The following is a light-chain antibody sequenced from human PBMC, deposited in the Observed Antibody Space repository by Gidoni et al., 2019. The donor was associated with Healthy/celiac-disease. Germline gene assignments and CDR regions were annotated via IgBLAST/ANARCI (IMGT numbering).Light chain of an antibody. CDR1: QSISSY. CDR3: QQSYSTPPT. Sequence: IQMTQSPTSLSASVGDRVTITCRASQSISSYLNWYQQKPGKAPKLLIYAASSLQSGVPSRFSGSGSGTDFTITISSLQPEDFATYDCQQSYSTPPTFGQGTKVEIK. V-gene: IGKV1-39*01. J-gene: IGKJ1*01. CDR2: AAS.